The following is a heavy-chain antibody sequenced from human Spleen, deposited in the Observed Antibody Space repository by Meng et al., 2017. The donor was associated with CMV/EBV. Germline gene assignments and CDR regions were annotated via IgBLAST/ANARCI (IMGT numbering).Heavy chain of an antibody. D-gene: IGHD3-16*02. CDR3: TRDRSLYFFDY. J-gene: IGHJ4*02. Sequence: GESLKISCAASGFTFSHYAMHWVRQAPGKGLEWVAVIASDGSNKYYTDSVKGRFTISRDNSKNTLYLQMNSLRTEDTAVYYCTRDRSLYFFDYWGQGSLVTVSS. CDR1: GFTFSHYA. V-gene: IGHV3-30*04. CDR2: IASDGSNK.